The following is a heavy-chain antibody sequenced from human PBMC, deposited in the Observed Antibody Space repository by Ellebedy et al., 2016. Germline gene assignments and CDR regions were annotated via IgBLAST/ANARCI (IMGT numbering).Heavy chain of an antibody. CDR1: GFTFSSYG. CDR3: AREKVVPAAPNDKAYHYYGMDV. J-gene: IGHJ6*02. D-gene: IGHD2-2*01. CDR2: IWYDGSNK. V-gene: IGHV3-33*08. Sequence: GESLKISCAASGFTFSSYGMHWVRQAPGKGLEWVAVIWYDGSNKYYVDSVQGRFTISRDNSKNTLYLQMNSLRAEDTAVYYCAREKVVPAAPNDKAYHYYGMDVWGQGTTVTVSS.